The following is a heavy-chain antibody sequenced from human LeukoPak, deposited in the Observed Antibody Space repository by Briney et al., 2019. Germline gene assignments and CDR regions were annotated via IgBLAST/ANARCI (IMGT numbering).Heavy chain of an antibody. CDR1: GFTFDDYA. Sequence: PGGSLRLSCAASGFTFDDYAMHWVRQAPEKGLEWVSGISWNSGSIGYADSVKGRFAISRDNAKNSLYLQMNSLRAEDTALYYCAKGRANYYYYGMDVWGQGTTVTVSS. CDR2: ISWNSGSI. CDR3: AKGRANYYYYGMDV. V-gene: IGHV3-9*01. J-gene: IGHJ6*02.